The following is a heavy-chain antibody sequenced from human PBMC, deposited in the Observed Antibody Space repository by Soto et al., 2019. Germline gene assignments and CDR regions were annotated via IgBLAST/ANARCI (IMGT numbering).Heavy chain of an antibody. J-gene: IGHJ5*02. CDR1: GFSVTTNY. D-gene: IGHD6-6*01. CDR3: ARGFSSSVWFDR. CDR2: IYSGGDT. Sequence: GGSLRLSCAASGFSVTTNYMSWVRQAPGKGLEWVSVIYSGGDTYYADSVKGRVTISRDNSEDTLYLQMNSLRAEDTAVYYCARGFSSSVWFDRWGQGTLVTVSS. V-gene: IGHV3-53*01.